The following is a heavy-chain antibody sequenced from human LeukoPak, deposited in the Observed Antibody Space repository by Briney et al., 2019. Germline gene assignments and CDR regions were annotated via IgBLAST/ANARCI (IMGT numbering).Heavy chain of an antibody. D-gene: IGHD5-18*01. CDR2: IIPIFGTA. V-gene: IGHV1-69*05. CDR1: GGTFSNYA. Sequence: SVKVSCKASGGTFSNYAISWVRQAPGQGLEWMGGIIPIFGTANYAQKFQGRVTITTDESTSTAYMELSSLRSEDTAVYYCARGRSLTSDTAMVSAGLWGQGTLVTVSS. CDR3: ARGRSLTSDTAMVSAGL. J-gene: IGHJ4*02.